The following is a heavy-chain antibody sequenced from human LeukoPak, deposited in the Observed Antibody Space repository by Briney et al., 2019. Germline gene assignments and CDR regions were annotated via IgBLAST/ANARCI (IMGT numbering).Heavy chain of an antibody. J-gene: IGHJ6*03. CDR3: AKALGDYYSYYYMDV. CDR1: GFTLSNDW. Sequence: GGSLRLSCAGSGFTLSNDWMHWVRQGPGKGLEWVANIKQDGSEKYYADSVKGRITISRDNSKNTLYLQMNSLRAEDTAVYYCAKALGDYYSYYYMDVWGKGTTVTVSS. CDR2: IKQDGSEK. V-gene: IGHV3-7*01.